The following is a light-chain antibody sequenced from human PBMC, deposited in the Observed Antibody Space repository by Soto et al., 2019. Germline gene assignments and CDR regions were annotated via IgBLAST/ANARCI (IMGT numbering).Light chain of an antibody. V-gene: IGKV1-5*03. Sequence: DIQMTQSPSTLSASEGDRVTITCRASQSIGNWLAWYQQKTGKAPKLLIYKASILQSGVPGRFSGSGSGTEFTLTISSLQPDDFATYYCQQYDSYPYTFGQGTK. J-gene: IGKJ2*01. CDR2: KAS. CDR1: QSIGNW. CDR3: QQYDSYPYT.